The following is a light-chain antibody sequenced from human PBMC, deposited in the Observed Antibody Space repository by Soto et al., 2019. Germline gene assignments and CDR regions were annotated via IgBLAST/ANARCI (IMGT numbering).Light chain of an antibody. CDR2: KES. CDR3: QHYNSYSEA. CDR1: KTISSW. V-gene: IGKV1-5*03. Sequence: IQMTQSPSTLSGSVGDRVTITCLSSKTISSWLAWYQQKPGKVPKLLIYKESTLKSGFPSRFSGSGSGTEFTLTIRSLQPDDFATYYCQHYNSYSEAFGQGTKVDI. J-gene: IGKJ1*01.